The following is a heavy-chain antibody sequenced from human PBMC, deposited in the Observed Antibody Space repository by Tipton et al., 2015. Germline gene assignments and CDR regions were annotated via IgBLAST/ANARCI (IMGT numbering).Heavy chain of an antibody. CDR3: ARDDGYCSGGSCYNPSYFDY. CDR1: GGSIRSSSYY. Sequence: TLSLTCTVSGGSIRSSSYYWGWIRQPPGKGLEWIGSIYFSGSTYYSPSLTSRVTISMDASKNQFSLRLTSVSAADTAIYYCARDDGYCSGGSCYNPSYFDYWGQGTLVTVSS. D-gene: IGHD2-15*01. CDR2: IYFSGST. J-gene: IGHJ4*02. V-gene: IGHV4-39*02.